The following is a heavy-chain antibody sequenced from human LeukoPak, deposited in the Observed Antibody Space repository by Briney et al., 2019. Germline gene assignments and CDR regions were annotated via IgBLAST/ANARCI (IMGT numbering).Heavy chain of an antibody. J-gene: IGHJ5*02. CDR3: ARDPIGTYYYGSGSPHNWFDP. V-gene: IGHV4-39*01. CDR2: IYYSGST. CDR1: GGSISSSSYY. D-gene: IGHD3-10*01. Sequence: PSETLSLTCTVSGGSISSSSYYWGWIRQPPGKGLEWIGSIYYSGSTYYNPSLKSRVTISVDTSKNQFSLKLSSVTAADTAVYYCARDPIGTYYYGSGSPHNWFDPWGQGTLVTVSS.